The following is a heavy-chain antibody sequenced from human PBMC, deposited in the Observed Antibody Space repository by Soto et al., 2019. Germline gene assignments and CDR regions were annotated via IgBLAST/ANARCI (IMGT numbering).Heavy chain of an antibody. J-gene: IGHJ4*02. CDR2: IKSKTDGGTT. Sequence: PGGSLRLSCAASGFTFSNAWMNWVRQAPGKGLEWVGRIKSKTDGGTTDYAAPVKGRFTISRDDSKNTLYLQMNSLKTEDTAVYYCTTYYYGGPTNFDYWGQGTLVTVSS. D-gene: IGHD3-10*01. V-gene: IGHV3-15*07. CDR3: TTYYYGGPTNFDY. CDR1: GFTFSNAW.